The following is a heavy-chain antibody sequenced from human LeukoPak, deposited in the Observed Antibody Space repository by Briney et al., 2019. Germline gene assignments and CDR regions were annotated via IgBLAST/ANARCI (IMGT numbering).Heavy chain of an antibody. V-gene: IGHV4-30-4*01. J-gene: IGHJ4*02. Sequence: SETLSLTCTVSGDSISSGGYYWSWIRQPPGKDREWIVYIYYSGSTNYNPSLKSRVTISADTSKNQFSLKLSSVTAADTAVYYCAVSQYCSGGNCYSGLFNYWGQGTLVTVSS. CDR3: AVSQYCSGGNCYSGLFNY. CDR1: GDSISSGGYY. D-gene: IGHD2-15*01. CDR2: IYYSGST.